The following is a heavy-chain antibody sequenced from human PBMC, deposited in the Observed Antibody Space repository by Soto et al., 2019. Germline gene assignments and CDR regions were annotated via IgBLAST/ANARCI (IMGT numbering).Heavy chain of an antibody. CDR3: ARDGEYYYGSGSYMGYYYYYGMDV. CDR2: ISAYNGNT. CDR1: GYTFTSYG. J-gene: IGHJ6*02. Sequence: QVPLVQSGAEVKKPGASVKVSCKASGYTFTSYGISWVRQAPGQGLEWMGWISAYNGNTNYAQKLQGRVTMTTDTSTSTAEMELRSLRSDDTAVYYCARDGEYYYGSGSYMGYYYYYGMDVWGQGTTVTVSS. D-gene: IGHD3-10*01. V-gene: IGHV1-18*04.